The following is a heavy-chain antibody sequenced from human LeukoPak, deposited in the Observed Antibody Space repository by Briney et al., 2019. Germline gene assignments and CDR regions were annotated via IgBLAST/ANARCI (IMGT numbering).Heavy chain of an antibody. CDR2: INHSGST. J-gene: IGHJ4*02. CDR3: ARQPYCTNGVCYSVPY. D-gene: IGHD2-8*01. CDR1: GGSFSGYY. Sequence: KSSETLSLTCAVYGGSFSGYYWSWIRQPPGKGLEWIGEINHSGSTNYNPSLKSRVTISVDTSKNQFSLKLSSVTAADTAVYYCARQPYCTNGVCYSVPYWGQGTLVTVSS. V-gene: IGHV4-34*01.